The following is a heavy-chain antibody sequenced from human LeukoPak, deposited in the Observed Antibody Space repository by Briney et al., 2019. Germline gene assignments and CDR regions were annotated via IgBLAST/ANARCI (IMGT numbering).Heavy chain of an antibody. CDR2: ISWNSGSI. CDR1: GFTFDDYA. D-gene: IGHD3-10*01. CDR3: AKDKSTGFDYYYMDV. V-gene: IGHV3-9*01. Sequence: GGSLRLSCAASGFTFDDYAMHWVRQAPGKGLEWVSGISWNSGSIGYADSVKGRFTISRDNAKNSLYLQMNSLRAEDTALYYCAKDKSTGFDYYYMDVWGKGTTVTISS. J-gene: IGHJ6*03.